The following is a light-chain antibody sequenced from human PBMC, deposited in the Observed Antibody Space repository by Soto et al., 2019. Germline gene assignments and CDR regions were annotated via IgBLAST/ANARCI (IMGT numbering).Light chain of an antibody. CDR1: QSIGTY. CDR3: QQGYSAPWT. J-gene: IGKJ1*01. V-gene: IGKV1-39*01. Sequence: DIQMTQSPSSLSASVGDRVTITCRASQSIGTYLHWYQQKPGKAPKLLIYAASNLQSGVPSRFSGSGSGTDFTLTMNSLQPEDSATYYCQQGYSAPWTFGQGTKVDIK. CDR2: AAS.